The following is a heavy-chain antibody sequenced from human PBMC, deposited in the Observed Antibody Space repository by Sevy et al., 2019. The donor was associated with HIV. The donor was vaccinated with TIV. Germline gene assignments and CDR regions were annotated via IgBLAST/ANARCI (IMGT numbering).Heavy chain of an antibody. D-gene: IGHD3-3*01. J-gene: IGHJ5*02. Sequence: GGSLRLSCAASGFTFSSYWMSWVRQAPGKGLEWVANIKQDGSEKYDVDSVKGRFTISRDNAKNSLYLQMNSLRAEDTAVYYCARGPYYDFWSGYYGWFDPWGQGTLVTVSS. CDR2: IKQDGSEK. CDR3: ARGPYYDFWSGYYGWFDP. CDR1: GFTFSSYW. V-gene: IGHV3-7*01.